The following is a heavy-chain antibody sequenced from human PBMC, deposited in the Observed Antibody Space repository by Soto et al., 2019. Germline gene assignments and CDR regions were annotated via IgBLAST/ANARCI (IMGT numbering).Heavy chain of an antibody. CDR3: AKQKGHDAGGYGMDV. J-gene: IGHJ6*02. Sequence: LXLSCASSGFTFSWYGMSWVLQAPVKGLEWVSAISGSGGSTYYADSVKGRFTISRDNSKNTLYLQMNSLRAEDTAVYYCAKQKGHDAGGYGMDVWGQGTTVTVSS. CDR1: GFTFSWYG. V-gene: IGHV3-23*01. D-gene: IGHD3-10*01. CDR2: ISGSGGST.